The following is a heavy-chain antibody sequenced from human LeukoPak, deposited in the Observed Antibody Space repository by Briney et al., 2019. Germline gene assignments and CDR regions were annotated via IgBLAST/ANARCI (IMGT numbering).Heavy chain of an antibody. D-gene: IGHD6-19*01. J-gene: IGHJ4*02. Sequence: SETLSLTCTVSGYSITSAYYWGWIRQPPGKGLEWIGSFFLKGSTYYNPSLKSRVTISVDTSKNQFSLTLSSVTAADTAVYYCAKGTSSGWYYFDYWGQGTLVTVSS. CDR3: AKGTSSGWYYFDY. CDR1: GYSITSAYY. CDR2: FFLKGST. V-gene: IGHV4-38-2*02.